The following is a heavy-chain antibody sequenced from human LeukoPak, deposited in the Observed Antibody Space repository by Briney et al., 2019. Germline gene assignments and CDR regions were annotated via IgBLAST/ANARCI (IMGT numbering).Heavy chain of an antibody. CDR3: ARGVPYASWSGPHYSDY. V-gene: IGHV3-30-3*01. J-gene: IGHJ4*02. D-gene: IGHD3-3*01. CDR2: ISYDVSNK. CDR1: GFTFSSYA. Sequence: GRSLRLSCAASGFTFSSYAMHWVRQAPGKGLEWVAVISYDVSNKYYADSVKGRFTISRDNSKNTLYLQMNSLRAEDTAVYYCARGVPYASWSGPHYSDYWGQGTLVTVSS.